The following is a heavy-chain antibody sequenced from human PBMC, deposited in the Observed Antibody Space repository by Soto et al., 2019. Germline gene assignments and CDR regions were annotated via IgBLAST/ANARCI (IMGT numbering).Heavy chain of an antibody. CDR2: IYYSGST. V-gene: IGHV4-59*08. D-gene: IGHD2-15*01. CDR1: GGSISSYY. J-gene: IGHJ4*02. CDR3: ARTVVTYFAY. Sequence: SQTLSLTCTVSGGSISSYYWSWIRQPPGKGLEWIGYIYYSGSTYYNPSLKSRVTISVDTSKNQCSLNLSPVTAAGTAVYYCARTVVTYFAYRGKGTLVTVSS.